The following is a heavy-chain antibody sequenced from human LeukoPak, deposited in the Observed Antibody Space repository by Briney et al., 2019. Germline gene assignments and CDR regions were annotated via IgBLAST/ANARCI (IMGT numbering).Heavy chain of an antibody. J-gene: IGHJ4*02. Sequence: GGSLRLSCAASGFTFSNARMNWVRQAPGKGREWVGRIKSKTDGGTTDYAAPVKGRFNISRDDSKNTLYLQMNSLKSEETAVYYCTFYYYDSNAFDYWGQGTLVTVSS. D-gene: IGHD3-22*01. CDR2: IKSKTDGGTT. CDR1: GFTFSNAR. V-gene: IGHV3-15*01. CDR3: TFYYYDSNAFDY.